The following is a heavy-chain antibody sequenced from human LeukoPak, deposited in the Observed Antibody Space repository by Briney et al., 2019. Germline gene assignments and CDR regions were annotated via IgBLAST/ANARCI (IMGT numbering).Heavy chain of an antibody. J-gene: IGHJ4*02. V-gene: IGHV4-59*01. CDR2: IYYSGST. D-gene: IGHD2-2*01. CDR1: GGSISSYY. CDR3: ARVGYCSSTSCYDY. Sequence: SETLSLTCTVSGGSISSYYWSWIRQPPGKGLEWIGYIYYSGSTNYNPSLKSRVTISVDTSKNQFSLKLSSVTAADTAVYYCARVGYCSSTSCYDYWGQGTLVTVSS.